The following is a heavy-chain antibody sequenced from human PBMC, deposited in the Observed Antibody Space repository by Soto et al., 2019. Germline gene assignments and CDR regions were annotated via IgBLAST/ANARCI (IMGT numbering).Heavy chain of an antibody. CDR2: IIDIFDTA. Sequence: SVKVSCKASGGTFSSYVISWVRQAPGQGLEWMGGIIDIFDTANYAQKFQGRLTITADESTSTSYMELSSLRSDDTAVYYCMRDRRTRTSSPGADHYYYYGMDVWGQGTRVTVSS. J-gene: IGHJ6*02. CDR3: MRDRRTRTSSPGADHYYYYGMDV. V-gene: IGHV1-69*13. CDR1: GGTFSSYV. D-gene: IGHD3-10*01.